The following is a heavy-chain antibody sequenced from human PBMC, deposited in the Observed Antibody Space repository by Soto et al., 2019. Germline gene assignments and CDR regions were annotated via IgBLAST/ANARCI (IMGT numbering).Heavy chain of an antibody. CDR2: IRSKAYGGTT. CDR1: GFTFGDYA. CDR3: TKNKQTSYYDFWSGYYDYYYYGMDV. J-gene: IGHJ6*02. V-gene: IGHV3-49*03. Sequence: PGGSLRLSCTASGFTFGDYAMSWFRQAPGKGLEWVGFIRSKAYGGTTEYAASVKGRFTISRDDSKSIAYLQMNSLKTEDTAVYYCTKNKQTSYYDFWSGYYDYYYYGMDVWGQGTTVTVSS. D-gene: IGHD3-3*01.